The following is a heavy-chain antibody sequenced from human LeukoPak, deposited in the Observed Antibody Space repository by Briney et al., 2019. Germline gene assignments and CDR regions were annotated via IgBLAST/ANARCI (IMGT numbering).Heavy chain of an antibody. J-gene: IGHJ4*02. CDR1: GFTFSSYA. D-gene: IGHD5-18*01. Sequence: GGSLRLSCAASGFTFSSYAMSWVRQAPGKGLGWVSAISGSGGTTYYADSVKGRFTISRDNSKNTLYLQMNSLRAEDTAVYYCARTPWIQLWSFFDYWGQGTLVTVSP. CDR2: ISGSGGTT. V-gene: IGHV3-23*01. CDR3: ARTPWIQLWSFFDY.